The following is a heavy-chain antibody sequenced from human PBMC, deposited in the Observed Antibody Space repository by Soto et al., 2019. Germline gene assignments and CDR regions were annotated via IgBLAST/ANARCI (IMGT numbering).Heavy chain of an antibody. Sequence: ASVKVSCKASGYTFTSYYMHWVRQAPGQGLEWIGIINPSGGSTSYAQKFQGRVTMTRDTSTSTVYMELSSLRSEDTAVYYCAKSPSLAYYGMDVWGQGTTVTVSS. J-gene: IGHJ6*02. CDR2: INPSGGST. CDR1: GYTFTSYY. V-gene: IGHV1-46*01. CDR3: AKSPSLAYYGMDV. D-gene: IGHD6-13*01.